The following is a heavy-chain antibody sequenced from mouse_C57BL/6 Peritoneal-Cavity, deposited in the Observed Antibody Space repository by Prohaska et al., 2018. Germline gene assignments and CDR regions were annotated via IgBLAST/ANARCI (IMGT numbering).Heavy chain of an antibody. V-gene: IGHV1-19*01. D-gene: IGHD1-1*01. CDR2: INPYNGVT. CDR1: GYTFTDYY. Sequence: EVQLQQSGPVLVKPGASVKMSCKASGYTFTDYYMNWRKQSHGKSLDWIVVINPYNGVTSYNQKFKGKATLTVDKSSSTAYMELNSLTSEDSAVYYCASYYGSSHFDYWGQGTTLTVSS. CDR3: ASYYGSSHFDY. J-gene: IGHJ2*01.